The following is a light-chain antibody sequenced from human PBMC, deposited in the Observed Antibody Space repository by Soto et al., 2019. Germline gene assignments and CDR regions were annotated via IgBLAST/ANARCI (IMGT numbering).Light chain of an antibody. J-gene: IGLJ1*01. V-gene: IGLV2-14*01. CDR2: EVS. CDR1: SGDVGGYDF. CDR3: SSCTSIGTFYV. Sequence: VLTQPASVSGSPGQSITISCTGTSGDVGGYDFVSWYQHHPGKAPKLMIYEVSNRPSGVSNRFSGSKSGSTASLTISGLQAEDEADYYCSSCTSIGTFYVFGTGTKVTVL.